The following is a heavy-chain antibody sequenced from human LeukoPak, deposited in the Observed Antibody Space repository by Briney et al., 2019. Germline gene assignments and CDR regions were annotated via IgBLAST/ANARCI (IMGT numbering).Heavy chain of an antibody. Sequence: PSETLSLTCTVSGGSISSYYWSWIRQPPGKGLEWIGYIYYSGSTNYNPSLKSRVTISVDTSKNQFSLKLSSVTAADTAVYYCARHNPRYSSGWYTPYFDYWGQGTLVTVSS. CDR3: ARHNPRYSSGWYTPYFDY. D-gene: IGHD6-19*01. V-gene: IGHV4-59*08. CDR2: IYYSGST. J-gene: IGHJ4*02. CDR1: GGSISSYY.